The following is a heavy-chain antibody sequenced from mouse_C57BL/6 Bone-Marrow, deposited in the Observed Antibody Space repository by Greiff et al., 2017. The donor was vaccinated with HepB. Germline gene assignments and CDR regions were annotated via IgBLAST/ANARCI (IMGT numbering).Heavy chain of an antibody. Sequence: EVQLVESGGGLVKPGGSLKLSCAASGFTFSDYGMHWVRQAPEKGLEWVAYISSGSSTIYYADTVKGRFTISRDNAKNTLFLQMTSLRSEDTAMYYCARSIYYDYDPFAYWGQGTLVTGSA. J-gene: IGHJ3*01. D-gene: IGHD2-4*01. CDR1: GFTFSDYG. CDR2: ISSGSSTI. V-gene: IGHV5-17*01. CDR3: ARSIYYDYDPFAY.